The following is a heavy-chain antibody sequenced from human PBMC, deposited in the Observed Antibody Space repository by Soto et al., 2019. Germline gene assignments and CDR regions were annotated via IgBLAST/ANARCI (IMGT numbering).Heavy chain of an antibody. CDR3: ARFGPATVSSY. V-gene: IGHV4-39*01. CDR2: IYYSGST. D-gene: IGHD2-2*01. J-gene: IGHJ4*02. CDR1: GGSISSSSYY. Sequence: QLQLQESGPGLVKPSETLSLTCTVSGGSISSSSYYWGWIRQPPGKGLEWIGSIYYSGSTYYNPSLKSRVTISVDTSKNQFSLKLSSVTAADTAVYYCARFGPATVSSYWGQGTLVTVSS.